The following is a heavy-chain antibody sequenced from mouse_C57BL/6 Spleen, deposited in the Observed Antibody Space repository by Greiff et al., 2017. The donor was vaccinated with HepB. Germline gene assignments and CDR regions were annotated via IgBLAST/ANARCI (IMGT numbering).Heavy chain of an antibody. D-gene: IGHD1-1*01. CDR2: ISSGGDYI. CDR1: GFTFSSYA. J-gene: IGHJ3*01. CDR3: TRDGSGGFAY. V-gene: IGHV5-9-1*02. Sequence: DVMLVESGEGLVKPGGSLKLSCAASGFTFSSYAMSWVRQTPEKRLEWVAYISSGGDYIYYADTVKGRFTISRDNARNTLYLQMSSLKSEDTAMYYCTRDGSGGFAYWGQGTLVTVSA.